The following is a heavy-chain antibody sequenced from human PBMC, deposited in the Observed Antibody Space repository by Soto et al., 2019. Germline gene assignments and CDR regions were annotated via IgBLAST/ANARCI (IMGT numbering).Heavy chain of an antibody. Sequence: SVKVSCKTSAGTFSSYAISWVRQAPGQGLEWMGGIIPIFGTANYAQKFQGRVTITADDSTSTAYMELSSMRSEDTAVYYCAKDKARRYCCSSGCAYYYCGMDVWGQGTTVTVSS. D-gene: IGHD6-6*01. CDR2: IIPIFGTA. CDR3: AKDKARRYCCSSGCAYYYCGMDV. CDR1: AGTFSSYA. J-gene: IGHJ6*02. V-gene: IGHV1-69*13.